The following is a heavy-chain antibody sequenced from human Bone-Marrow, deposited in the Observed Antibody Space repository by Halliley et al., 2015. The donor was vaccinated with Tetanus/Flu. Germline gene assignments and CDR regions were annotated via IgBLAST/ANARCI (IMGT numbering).Heavy chain of an antibody. CDR3: ARGGYDLFSPPVGLDV. CDR2: VYFTGDS. J-gene: IGHJ6*02. D-gene: IGHD3-9*01. V-gene: IGHV4-59*09. Sequence: GDVYFTGDSHYNPSLKSRATLTTVTSKTQFSLKLSSVTAADTAVYYCARGGYDLFSPPVGLDVWGQGTTVPVSS.